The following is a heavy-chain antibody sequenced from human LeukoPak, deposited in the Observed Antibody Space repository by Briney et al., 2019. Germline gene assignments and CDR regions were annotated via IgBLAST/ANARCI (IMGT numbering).Heavy chain of an antibody. CDR1: GFTFSSYG. D-gene: IGHD5-12*01. CDR3: ARDDVDILATAVAATGHYYYYYGMDV. V-gene: IGHV3-30*03. CDR2: LSYDGDNK. Sequence: GGSLRLSCAASGFTFSSYGMHWVRQAPGKGLEWVAVLSYDGDNKHSADSVKGRFTISRDNSKNTLYLQMNSLRAEDTAVYYCARDDVDILATAVAATGHYYYYYGMDVWGQGTTVTVSS. J-gene: IGHJ6*02.